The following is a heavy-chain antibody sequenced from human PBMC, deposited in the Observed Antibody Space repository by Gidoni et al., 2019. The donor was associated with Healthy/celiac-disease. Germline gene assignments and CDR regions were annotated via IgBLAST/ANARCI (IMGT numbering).Heavy chain of an antibody. J-gene: IGHJ5*02. D-gene: IGHD6-13*01. CDR2: IYYSGST. CDR3: ALSRYSSSWYWFDP. CDR1: GGPISSSSYY. Sequence: QLQLQESGPGLVKPSETLSLPCTVSGGPISSSSYYWGWIRQPPGKGLEWIGSIYYSGSTYYNPSLKSRVTISVDTSKNQFSLKLSSVTAADTAVYYCALSRYSSSWYWFDPWGQGTLVTVSS. V-gene: IGHV4-39*01.